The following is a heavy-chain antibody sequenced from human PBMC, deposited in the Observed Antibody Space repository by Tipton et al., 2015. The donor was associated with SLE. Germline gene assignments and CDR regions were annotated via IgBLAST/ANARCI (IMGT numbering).Heavy chain of an antibody. J-gene: IGHJ4*02. Sequence: SLRLSCEASGFTFSDYYMSWIRQAPGKGLEWISYISSSGSTFSDADSVKGRFTISRDNAKNSLYLQMNSLRAEDTAVYYCAGLYSSSWPDGYWGQGTLVTVSS. CDR2: ISSSGSTF. CDR1: GFTFSDYY. V-gene: IGHV3-11*01. D-gene: IGHD6-13*01. CDR3: AGLYSSSWPDGY.